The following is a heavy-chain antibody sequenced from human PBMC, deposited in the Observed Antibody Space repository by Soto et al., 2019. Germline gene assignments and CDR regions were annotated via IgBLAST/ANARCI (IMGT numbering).Heavy chain of an antibody. D-gene: IGHD3-3*01. CDR3: ARGTGRFLEWSPSAPYYYYGMDV. V-gene: IGHV4-59*01. J-gene: IGHJ6*02. CDR2: IYYSGST. Sequence: SETLSLTCTVSGGSISSYYWSWIRQPPGKGLEWIGYIYYSGSTNYNPSLKSRVTISVDTSKNQFSLKLSSVTAADTAVYYCARGTGRFLEWSPSAPYYYYGMDVWGQGTTVTVSS. CDR1: GGSISSYY.